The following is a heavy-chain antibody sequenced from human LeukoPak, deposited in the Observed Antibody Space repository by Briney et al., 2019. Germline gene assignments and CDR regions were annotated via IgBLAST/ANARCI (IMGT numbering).Heavy chain of an antibody. V-gene: IGHV4-39*01. CDR2: IYYSGST. CDR1: GDSISSDYYY. CDR3: ATQVFGDFCMDV. J-gene: IGHJ6*03. Sequence: SETLSLTCTVSGDSISSDYYYWGWIRQPPGKGLEWIANIYYSGSTYYNPSLKSRVTISVDTSKNQFSLKVTSVTAADTAVYYCATQVFGDFCMDVWGKGTTVTVSS. D-gene: IGHD4-17*01.